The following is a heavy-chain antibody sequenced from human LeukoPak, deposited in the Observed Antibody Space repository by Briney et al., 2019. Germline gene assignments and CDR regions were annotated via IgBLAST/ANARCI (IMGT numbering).Heavy chain of an antibody. CDR2: IYSGGST. CDR1: GFTFSTYS. V-gene: IGHV3-53*01. Sequence: GGSLRLSCAASGFTFSTYSMNWVRQAPGKGLEWVSVIYSGGSTYYADSVKGRFTISRDNSKNTLYLQMNSLRAEDTAVYYCARDSTSGSLFDYWGQGTLVTVSS. D-gene: IGHD3-3*01. J-gene: IGHJ4*02. CDR3: ARDSTSGSLFDY.